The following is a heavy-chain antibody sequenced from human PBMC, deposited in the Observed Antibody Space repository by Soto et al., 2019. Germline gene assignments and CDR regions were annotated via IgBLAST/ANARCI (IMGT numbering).Heavy chain of an antibody. CDR1: GGSISSYY. V-gene: IGHV4-59*01. CDR2: IYYSGST. CDR3: ARLMGSYPEFDY. Sequence: SETLSLTCTVSGGSISSYYWSWIRQPPGKGLEWIGYIYYSGSTNYNPSLKSRVTISVDTSKNQFSLKLSSVTAADTAVYYCARLMGSYPEFDYWGQGTLVTVSS. J-gene: IGHJ4*02. D-gene: IGHD3-16*02.